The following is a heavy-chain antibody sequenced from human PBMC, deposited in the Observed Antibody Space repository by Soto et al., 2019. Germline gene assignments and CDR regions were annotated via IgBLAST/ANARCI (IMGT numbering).Heavy chain of an antibody. CDR3: ARWWMYAPRFDP. Sequence: GGSLRLSCAPCGLTFSSYPIIWVRQAQGKGLEWVSAISGSGGSTYYADSVKGRFTISRDNSKNTLYLQMNSLRAEDTAVYYCARWWMYAPRFDPWGQGP. CDR1: GLTFSSYP. J-gene: IGHJ5*02. CDR2: ISGSGGST. D-gene: IGHD2-8*01. V-gene: IGHV3-23*01.